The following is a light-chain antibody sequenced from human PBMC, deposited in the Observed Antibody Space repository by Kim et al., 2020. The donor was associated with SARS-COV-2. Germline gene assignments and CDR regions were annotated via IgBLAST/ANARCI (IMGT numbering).Light chain of an antibody. Sequence: VDPDQTVSITGSGDKLGDKYVSWYQQRPGQSPALVIYRDNKRPSGIPERFSGSNSGNTATLTISGTHAMDEADYYCQAWDSSTFYVFGTGTKVTVL. CDR2: RDN. V-gene: IGLV3-1*01. CDR1: KLGDKY. CDR3: QAWDSSTFYV. J-gene: IGLJ1*01.